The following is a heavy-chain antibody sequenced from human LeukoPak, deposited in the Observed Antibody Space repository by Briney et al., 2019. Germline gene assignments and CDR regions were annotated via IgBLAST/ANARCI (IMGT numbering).Heavy chain of an antibody. CDR1: GGSFSGYY. CDR3: AREKREYYYDSSGYWVY. CDR2: INHSGST. V-gene: IGHV4-34*01. Sequence: PSETLSLTCAVYGGSFSGYYWSWIRQPPGKGLGWIGEINHSGSTNYNPSLKSRVTISVDTSKNQFSLKLSSVTAADTAVYYCAREKREYYYDSSGYWVYWGQGTLVTVSS. J-gene: IGHJ4*02. D-gene: IGHD3-22*01.